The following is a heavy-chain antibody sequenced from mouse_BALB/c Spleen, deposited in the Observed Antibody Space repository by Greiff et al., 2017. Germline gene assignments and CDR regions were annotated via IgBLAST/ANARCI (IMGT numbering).Heavy chain of an antibody. V-gene: IGHV8-11*01. CDR1: GFSLSTYGIG. Sequence: QVTLKVSGPGILQPSQTLSLTCSFSGFSLSTYGIGVGWIRQPSGKGLEWLAHIWWNDNKYYNTALKSRLTISKDTSNNQVFLKIASVDTADTATYYCARIARYWYFDVWGAGTTVTVSS. CDR3: ARIARYWYFDV. J-gene: IGHJ1*01. CDR2: IWWNDNK.